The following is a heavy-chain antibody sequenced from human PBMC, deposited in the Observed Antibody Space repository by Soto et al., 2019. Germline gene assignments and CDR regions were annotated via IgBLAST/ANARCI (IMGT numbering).Heavy chain of an antibody. CDR2: IKSKTDGGTT. Sequence: EVQLVESGGGLVKPGGSLRLSCAASGFTFSNAWMSWVRQAPGKGLEWVGRIKSKTDGGTTDYAAPVKGRFTISRDDSKNTLYLQMNSLRAEDTAVYYCARALYYDILTGYLDYWGQGTLVTVSS. CDR3: ARALYYDILTGYLDY. J-gene: IGHJ4*02. CDR1: GFTFSNAW. D-gene: IGHD3-9*01. V-gene: IGHV3-15*01.